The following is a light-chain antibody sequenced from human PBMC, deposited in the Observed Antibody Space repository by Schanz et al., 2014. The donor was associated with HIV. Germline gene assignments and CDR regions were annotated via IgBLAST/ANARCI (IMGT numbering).Light chain of an antibody. CDR2: GNN. J-gene: IGLJ3*02. CDR3: GTWDSNPMVGV. V-gene: IGLV1-44*01. CDR1: SSNIGSND. Sequence: QSVVTQPPSASGTPGQRVTISCSGSSSNIGSNDVNWYQQLPGTAPKLLIYGNNQRPSGVPDRFSGSKSGASATLDITGLQTGDEADYYCGTWDSNPMVGVFGGGTKLTVL.